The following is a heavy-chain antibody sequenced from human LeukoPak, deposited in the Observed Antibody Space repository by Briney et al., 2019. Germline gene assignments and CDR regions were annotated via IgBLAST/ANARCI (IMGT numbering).Heavy chain of an antibody. D-gene: IGHD6-19*01. CDR3: ARLASSGWSHCDY. V-gene: IGHV4-59*08. J-gene: IGHJ4*02. CDR2: IYYSGTT. Sequence: SETLSLTCTVSGGSISSYYWSWIRQPPGKGPEWIGYIYYSGTTNYNPSLKSRVTISVDTSKNQFSLKLNSVTAADTAVYYCARLASSGWSHCDYWGQGTLVTVSS. CDR1: GGSISSYY.